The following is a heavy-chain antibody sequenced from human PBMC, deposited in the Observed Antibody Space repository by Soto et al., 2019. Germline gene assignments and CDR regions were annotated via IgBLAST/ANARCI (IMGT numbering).Heavy chain of an antibody. CDR2: ISAYNGNT. CDR1: GYTFTSYG. CDR3: ARIGLMYYYDSSGYYFLDY. V-gene: IGHV1-18*04. D-gene: IGHD3-22*01. Sequence: GASVKVSCKASGYTFTSYGISWVRQAPGQGLEWMGWISAYNGNTNYAQKLQGRVTMTTDTSTSTAYMELRSLRSDDTAVYYCARIGLMYYYDSSGYYFLDYWGQGTLVTV. J-gene: IGHJ4*02.